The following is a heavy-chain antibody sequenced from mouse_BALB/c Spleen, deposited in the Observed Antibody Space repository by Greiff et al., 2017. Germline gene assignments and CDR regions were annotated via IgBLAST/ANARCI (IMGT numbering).Heavy chain of an antibody. V-gene: IGHV5-4*02. CDR1: GFTFSDYY. J-gene: IGHJ4*01. CDR3: ARVRYDYYAMDY. CDR2: ISDGGSYT. D-gene: IGHD2-14*01. Sequence: EVQRVESGGGLVKPGGSLKLSCAASGFTFSDYYMYWVRQTPEKRLEWVATISDGGSYTYYPDSVKGRFTISRDNAKNNLYLQMSSLKSEDTAMYYCARVRYDYYAMDYWGQGTSVTVSS.